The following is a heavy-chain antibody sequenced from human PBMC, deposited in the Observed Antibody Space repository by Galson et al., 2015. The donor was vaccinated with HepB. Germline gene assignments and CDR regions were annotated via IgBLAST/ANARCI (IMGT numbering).Heavy chain of an antibody. V-gene: IGHV3-9*01. J-gene: IGHJ6*02. CDR1: GFTFDDYA. CDR2: ISWNSGSI. Sequence: SLRLSCAASGFTFDDYAMHWVRQAPGKGLEWVSGISWNSGSIGYADSVKGRFTISRDNAKNSLYLQMSSLRAEDTALYYCAKGGEGFTYYYYGMDVWGQGTTVTVSS. D-gene: IGHD3-16*01. CDR3: AKGGEGFTYYYYGMDV.